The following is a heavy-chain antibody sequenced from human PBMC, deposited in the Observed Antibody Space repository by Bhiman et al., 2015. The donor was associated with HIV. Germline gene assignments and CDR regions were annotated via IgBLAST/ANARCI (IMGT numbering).Heavy chain of an antibody. D-gene: IGHD3-3*01. CDR2: ISHDGSNK. Sequence: QVQLVDSGGGVVQPGGSLRLSCVASGFTFKNHGMHWVRQAPGKGLEWVAGISHDGSNKYYADSVKGRFTISRENSKNTQFLQMNSLRPEDTAVYYCGRDASFGVTPTDYMDVWGKGTTVTVSS. CDR1: GFTFKNHG. J-gene: IGHJ6*03. CDR3: GRDASFGVTPTDYMDV. V-gene: IGHV3-30*03.